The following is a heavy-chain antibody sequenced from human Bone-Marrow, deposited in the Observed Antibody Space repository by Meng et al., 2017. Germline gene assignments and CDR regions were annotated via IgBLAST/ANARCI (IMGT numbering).Heavy chain of an antibody. D-gene: IGHD1-1*01. V-gene: IGHV1-2*02. CDR3: ARVIFTIVSGTNWFDP. CDR1: GDTFINYY. Sequence: QWLQVQAGEQGKVPVAQVQSLCGTVGDTFINYYMHWRRQTPGQGLEWMGWINPNYGGAKNAHNFQGKVTMTRDESISTAYMELSRMTSADTAVYYYARVIFTIVSGTNWFDPWGQGTLVTVSS. CDR2: INPNYGGA. J-gene: IGHJ5*02.